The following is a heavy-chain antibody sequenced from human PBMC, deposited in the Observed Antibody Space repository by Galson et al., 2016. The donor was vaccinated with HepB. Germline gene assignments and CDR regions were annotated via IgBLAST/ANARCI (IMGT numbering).Heavy chain of an antibody. V-gene: IGHV4-59*01. CDR3: ATTFCGAYCSHVYAFDF. Sequence: SETLSLTCTVSGDSISNYYCSWIRQPSGKALEWLGYRFYSGTTDYNSSLKSRVTISVDPSTNQFSLKLSSVTAADTALYSCATTFCGAYCSHVYAFDFWGQGTMVTVSS. D-gene: IGHD2-21*01. CDR1: GDSISNYY. J-gene: IGHJ3*01. CDR2: RFYSGTT.